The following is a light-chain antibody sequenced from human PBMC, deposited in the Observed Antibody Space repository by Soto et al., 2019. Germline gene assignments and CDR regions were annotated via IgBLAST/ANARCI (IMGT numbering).Light chain of an antibody. CDR1: QSISSY. V-gene: IGKV1-39*01. CDR3: QQSYITPRS. Sequence: DIQMTQSPSSLSASVGDRVTITCRASQSISSYLNWYQQRPGKAPKLLIYAASRLQSGVPSRFSGSGSGTDFTLTISSLQPEDFATYSCQQSYITPRSFGPGTKVEIK. J-gene: IGKJ3*01. CDR2: AAS.